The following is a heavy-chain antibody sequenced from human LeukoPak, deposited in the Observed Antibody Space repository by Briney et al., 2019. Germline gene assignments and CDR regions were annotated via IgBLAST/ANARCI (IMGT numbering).Heavy chain of an antibody. J-gene: IGHJ4*02. CDR1: GYTFASYG. D-gene: IGHD1-26*01. Sequence: ASVKVSCKASGYTFASYGISWVRQAPGQGLEWMGIINPSGGSTSYAQKFQGRVTMTRDTSTSTVYMELSSLRSEDTAVYYCAREGWELLNSRNYFDYWGQGTLVTVSS. CDR3: AREGWELLNSRNYFDY. V-gene: IGHV1-46*01. CDR2: INPSGGST.